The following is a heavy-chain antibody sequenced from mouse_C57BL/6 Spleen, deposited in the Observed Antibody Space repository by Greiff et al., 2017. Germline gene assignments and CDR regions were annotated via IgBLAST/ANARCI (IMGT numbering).Heavy chain of an antibody. Sequence: VKLQESGAELVKPGASVKISCKASGYAFSSYWMNWVKQRPGKGLEWIGQIYPGDGDTNYNGKFKGKATLTADKSSSTAYMQLSSLTSEDTAVYFCARGKYYGTDAMDYWGQGTSVTVSS. CDR2: IYPGDGDT. D-gene: IGHD1-1*01. V-gene: IGHV1-80*01. J-gene: IGHJ4*01. CDR3: ARGKYYGTDAMDY. CDR1: GYAFSSYW.